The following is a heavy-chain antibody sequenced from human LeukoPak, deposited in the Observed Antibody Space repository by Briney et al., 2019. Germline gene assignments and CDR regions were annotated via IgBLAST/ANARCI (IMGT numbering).Heavy chain of an antibody. CDR2: IIPIFGTA. D-gene: IGHD6-13*01. CDR3: ARGPAQQHYYMDV. CDR1: GGTFSSYA. J-gene: IGHJ6*03. V-gene: IGHV1-69*13. Sequence: EASVKVSCKASGGTFSSYAISWVRQAPGQGLEWMGGIIPIFGTANYAQKFQGRVTITADESTSTAYMELSSLRSEDTAVYYCARGPAQQHYYMDVWGKGTTVTVSS.